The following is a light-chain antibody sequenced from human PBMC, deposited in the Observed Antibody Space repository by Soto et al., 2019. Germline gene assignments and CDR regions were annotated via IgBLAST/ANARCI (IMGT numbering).Light chain of an antibody. CDR3: QHYNNWPPWT. Sequence: ERVVTRSPATLSVSPGERATFSCRASQSVSSNLAWYQQKPGQAPRLLIYGASIRATGIPARFSGSGSGTEFTLTISSLQSEDFAVYYCQHYNNWPPWTFGQGTKVDIK. CDR1: QSVSSN. J-gene: IGKJ1*01. CDR2: GAS. V-gene: IGKV3-15*01.